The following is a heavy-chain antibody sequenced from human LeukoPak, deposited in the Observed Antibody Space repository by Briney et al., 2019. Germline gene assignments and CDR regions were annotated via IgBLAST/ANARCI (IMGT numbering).Heavy chain of an antibody. CDR2: ISWNSGSI. J-gene: IGHJ6*02. V-gene: IGHV3-9*01. Sequence: GGSLRLSCAASGFTFDDYAMPWVRQAPGKGLEWVSGISWNSGSIGYADSVKGRFTISRDNAKNSLYLQMNSLRAEDTALYYCAKSMATTYYGMDVWGQGTTVTVSS. D-gene: IGHD5-12*01. CDR1: GFTFDDYA. CDR3: AKSMATTYYGMDV.